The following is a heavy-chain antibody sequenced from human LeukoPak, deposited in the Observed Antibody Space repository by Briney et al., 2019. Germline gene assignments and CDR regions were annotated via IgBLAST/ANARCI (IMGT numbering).Heavy chain of an antibody. D-gene: IGHD6-6*01. V-gene: IGHV3-53*01. J-gene: IGHJ6*03. CDR3: ARASSIAARPTYYYYYYMDV. Sequence: PGGSLRLSCAASGFTVSSNYMSWVRQAPGKGLEWVSVIYSGGSTYYADSVKGRFTISRDNSKNTLYLQMNSLRAEDTAVYYCARASSIAARPTYYYYYYMDVWGKGTTVTVSS. CDR2: IYSGGST. CDR1: GFTVSSNY.